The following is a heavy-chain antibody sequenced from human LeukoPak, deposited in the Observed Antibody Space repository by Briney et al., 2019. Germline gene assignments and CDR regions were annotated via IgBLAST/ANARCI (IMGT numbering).Heavy chain of an antibody. D-gene: IGHD2-15*01. J-gene: IGHJ4*02. CDR2: IKQDGSEK. CDR1: GFTFNTYW. CDR3: ARHQARYCSGGSCSVDY. Sequence: GGSLRLSCAASGFTFNTYWMGWVRQAPGKGLEWVANIKQDGSEKYYVDSVKGRFTISRDNADNSLFLQMNSLRAEDTALYYCARHQARYCSGGSCSVDYWGQGTLATVSS. V-gene: IGHV3-7*01.